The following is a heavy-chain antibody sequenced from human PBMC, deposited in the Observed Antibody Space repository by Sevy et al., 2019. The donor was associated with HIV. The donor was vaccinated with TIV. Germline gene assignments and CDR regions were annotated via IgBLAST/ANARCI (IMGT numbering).Heavy chain of an antibody. J-gene: IGHJ3*02. D-gene: IGHD3-22*01. CDR1: GYTFTDYF. CDR3: ASLSGYYYDSSRYYNTDAFDI. V-gene: IGHV1-2*02. Sequence: ASVKVSCKASGYTFTDYFMHWVRQAPGQGLEWMGWINPNRGGTNYAQRFRGRVTMTRDTSISTAYMELSRLRSDDTAVYYCASLSGYYYDSSRYYNTDAFDIWGQGTMVTASS. CDR2: INPNRGGT.